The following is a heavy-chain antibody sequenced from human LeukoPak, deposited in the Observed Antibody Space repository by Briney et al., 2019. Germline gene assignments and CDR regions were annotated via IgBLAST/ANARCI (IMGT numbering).Heavy chain of an antibody. D-gene: IGHD2-15*01. J-gene: IGHJ5*02. Sequence: EXLSLTCTVSGYSISSGYYWGWIRLPPGKGLEWIGNIFHSGSTYYNPSLKRRVTISVDTSKNKFSLKLSSVTAADTAVYYCARGVVPGGSGLGLGFDPWGQGTLVTVSS. CDR2: IFHSGST. CDR3: ARGVVPGGSGLGLGFDP. V-gene: IGHV4-38-2*02. CDR1: GYSISSGYY.